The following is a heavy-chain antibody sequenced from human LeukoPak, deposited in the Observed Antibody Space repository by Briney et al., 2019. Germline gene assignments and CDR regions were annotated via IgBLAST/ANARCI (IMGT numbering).Heavy chain of an antibody. V-gene: IGHV3-7*01. CDR2: IKQDGSEK. Sequence: PGGSLRLSCAASGFTFSSYWMSWVRQAPGKGLEWVANIKQDGSEKYYVDSVKGRFTISRDNAKNSLYLQMNSLRAEDTAVYYCARVSSMLVVVITIVHYGMDVWGQGTTVTVSS. CDR1: GFTFSSYW. J-gene: IGHJ6*02. D-gene: IGHD3-22*01. CDR3: ARVSSMLVVVITIVHYGMDV.